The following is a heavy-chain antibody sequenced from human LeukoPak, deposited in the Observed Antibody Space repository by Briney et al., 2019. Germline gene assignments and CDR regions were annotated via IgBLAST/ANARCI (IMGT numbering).Heavy chain of an antibody. CDR3: ARQWLGRGGYFDY. D-gene: IGHD6-19*01. CDR2: INPSGGST. J-gene: IGHJ4*02. Sequence: ASVKVSCNASGYTFTSYYMHWVRQAPGQGLEWMGIINPSGGSTSYAQKFQGRVTMTRDTSISTAYMELSRLRSDDTAVYYCARQWLGRGGYFDYWGQGTLVTVSS. V-gene: IGHV1-46*01. CDR1: GYTFTSYY.